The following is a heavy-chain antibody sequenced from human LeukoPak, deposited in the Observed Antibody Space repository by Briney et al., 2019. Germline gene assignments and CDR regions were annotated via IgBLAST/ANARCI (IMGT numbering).Heavy chain of an antibody. Sequence: QPGGSLRLSCAASGFTFSSYSMNWVRQAPGKGLEWVSYISSSSSTIYYADSVKGRFTISRDNAKNSLYLQMNSLRAEDTAVYYCARGADYRKYYDFWSGSPGAFDIWGQGTMVTVSS. D-gene: IGHD3-3*01. CDR1: GFTFSSYS. CDR3: ARGADYRKYYDFWSGSPGAFDI. V-gene: IGHV3-48*01. CDR2: ISSSSSTI. J-gene: IGHJ3*02.